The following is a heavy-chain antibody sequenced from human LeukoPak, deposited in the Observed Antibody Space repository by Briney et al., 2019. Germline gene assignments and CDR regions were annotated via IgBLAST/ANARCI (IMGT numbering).Heavy chain of an antibody. CDR2: INHSGST. V-gene: IGHV4-34*01. CDR1: GGSFSGYY. J-gene: IGHJ4*02. D-gene: IGHD6-19*01. Sequence: PSETLSLTCAVYGGSFSGYYWSWIRQPPGKGLEWIGEINHSGSTNYNPSLKSRVTISVDTSKNQFSLKLSSVTAADTAVYYCARGGLAVAVFDYWGQGTLVTVSS. CDR3: ARGGLAVAVFDY.